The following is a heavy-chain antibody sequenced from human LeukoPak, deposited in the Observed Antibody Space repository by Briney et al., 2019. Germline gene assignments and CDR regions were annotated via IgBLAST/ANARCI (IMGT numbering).Heavy chain of an antibody. V-gene: IGHV4-59*01. D-gene: IGHD1-20*01. CDR2: IYYSGST. Sequence: SETLSLTCTVSGGSISSYYWSWIRQPPGKGMEWIGYIYYSGSTNYNPSLKSRVTISVDTSKNQFSLKLSSVTAADTAVYYCARGGITGTNRYFDYWGQGTLVTVSS. CDR3: ARGGITGTNRYFDY. CDR1: GGSISSYY. J-gene: IGHJ4*02.